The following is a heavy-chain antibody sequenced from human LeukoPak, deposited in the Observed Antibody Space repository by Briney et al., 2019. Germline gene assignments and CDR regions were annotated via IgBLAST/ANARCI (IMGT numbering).Heavy chain of an antibody. J-gene: IGHJ4*02. V-gene: IGHV1-69*05. CDR3: ARVPYLGSSGYLLHEYYFDY. CDR2: IIPIFGTA. CDR1: GGTFSSYA. D-gene: IGHD3-22*01. Sequence: SVKVLCKASGGTFSSYAISWVRQAPGQGLEWMGGIIPIFGTANYAQKFQGRVTITTDESTSTAYMELSSLRSEDTAVYYCARVPYLGSSGYLLHEYYFDYWGQGTLVTVSS.